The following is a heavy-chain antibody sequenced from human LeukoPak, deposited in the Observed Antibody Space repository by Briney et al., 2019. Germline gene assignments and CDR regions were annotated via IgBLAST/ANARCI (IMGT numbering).Heavy chain of an antibody. CDR2: IYYSGST. V-gene: IGHV4-59*01. CDR3: ARGGKATISH. Sequence: SETLSLTCTVSGGSISSYYWSWIRQPPGKGLEWIGYIYYSGSTNYNPSLKSRVTISVDTSKNQFSLKPSSVTAADTAVYYCARGGKATISHWGQGTLVTVSS. D-gene: IGHD5-12*01. J-gene: IGHJ4*02. CDR1: GGSISSYY.